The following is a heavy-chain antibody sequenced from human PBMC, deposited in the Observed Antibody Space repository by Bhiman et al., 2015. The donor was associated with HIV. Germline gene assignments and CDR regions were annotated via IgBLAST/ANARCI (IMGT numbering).Heavy chain of an antibody. D-gene: IGHD6-13*01. J-gene: IGHJ6*02. Sequence: QVHLVESGGGVVQPGGSLRLSCVWIQLQYTRYDGSNKYYTDSVKGRFTISRDNSKNTLYLQMNSLRTEDTAVYYCAKDRAAAAWGVSYYGMDVWGRGTTVTVSS. CDR1: IQLQ. CDR2: TRYDGSNK. CDR3: AKDRAAAAWGVSYYGMDV. V-gene: IGHV3-30*02.